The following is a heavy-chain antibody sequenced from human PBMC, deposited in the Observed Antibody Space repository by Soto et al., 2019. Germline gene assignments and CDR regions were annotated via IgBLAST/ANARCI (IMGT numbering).Heavy chain of an antibody. J-gene: IGHJ4*02. CDR2: ISSSSSYI. D-gene: IGHD4-17*01. V-gene: IGHV3-21*01. CDR1: GFIFSIYA. CDR3: ARGFPTVVTVDY. Sequence: GGSLRLSCSGSGFIFSIYAIHWVRQAPGKGLEWVSSISSSSSYIYYADSVKGRFTISRDNAKNSLYLQMNSLRAEDTAVYYCARGFPTVVTVDYWGQGTLVTVSS.